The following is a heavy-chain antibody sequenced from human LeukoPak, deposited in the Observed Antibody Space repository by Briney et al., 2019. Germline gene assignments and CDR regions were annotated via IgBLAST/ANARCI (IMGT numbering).Heavy chain of an antibody. J-gene: IGHJ6*03. CDR2: MNPNSGNT. V-gene: IGHV1-8*03. D-gene: IGHD3-3*01. Sequence: ASVKVSCKASGYTFTSYGISWVRQAPGQGLEWMGWMNPNSGNTGYAQKFQGRVTITRNTSISTAYMELSSLRSEDTAVYYCARGGLLRFLEWPYYYMDVWGKGTTVTVSS. CDR3: ARGGLLRFLEWPYYYMDV. CDR1: GYTFTSYG.